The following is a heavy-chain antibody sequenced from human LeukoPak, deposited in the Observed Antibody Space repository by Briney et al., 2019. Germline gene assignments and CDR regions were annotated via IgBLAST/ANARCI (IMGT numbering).Heavy chain of an antibody. CDR1: GYSFTSYG. D-gene: IGHD2-15*01. CDR2: ISAYNGNT. J-gene: IGHJ3*02. CDR3: AGIWASDDAFGI. V-gene: IGHV1-18*01. Sequence: GESLKISCKGSGYSFTSYGISWVRQAPGQGLEWMGWISAYNGNTNYAQKLQGRVTMTTDTSTSTAYMELRSLRSDDTAVYYCAGIWASDDAFGIWGQGTMVTVSS.